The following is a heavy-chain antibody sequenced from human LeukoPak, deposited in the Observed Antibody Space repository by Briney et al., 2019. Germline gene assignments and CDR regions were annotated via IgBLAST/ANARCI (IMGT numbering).Heavy chain of an antibody. V-gene: IGHV4-30-2*01. D-gene: IGHD3-22*01. CDR2: IYHSGST. J-gene: IGHJ4*02. Sequence: PSETLSLTCAVSGGSISSGGYSWSWIRQPPGKGLEWIGYIYHSGSTYYNPSLESRVTISVDRSKNQFSLKLSSVTAADTAVYYCARVVPGYYDSSGYYYSSYFDYWGQGTLVTVSS. CDR3: ARVVPGYYDSSGYYYSSYFDY. CDR1: GGSISSGGYS.